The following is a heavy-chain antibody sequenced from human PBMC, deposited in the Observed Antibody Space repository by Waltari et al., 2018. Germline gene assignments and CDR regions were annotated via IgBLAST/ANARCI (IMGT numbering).Heavy chain of an antibody. Sequence: QVQLQESGPGLVKPSQTLSLTCTVSGGSISSGRYYWSWIRQPAGKGLEWIGYIYTSGSTNYNPSLKSRVTISVDTSKNQFSLKLSSVTAADTAVYYCARDYDFWSGYFIWGQGTMVTVSS. CDR3: ARDYDFWSGYFI. CDR1: GGSISSGRYY. J-gene: IGHJ3*02. CDR2: IYTSGST. D-gene: IGHD3-3*01. V-gene: IGHV4-61*09.